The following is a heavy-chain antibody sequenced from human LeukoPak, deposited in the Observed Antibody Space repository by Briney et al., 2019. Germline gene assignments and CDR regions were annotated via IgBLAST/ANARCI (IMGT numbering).Heavy chain of an antibody. V-gene: IGHV3-30*02. J-gene: IGHJ4*02. D-gene: IGHD3-10*01. CDR2: IRYDGSNK. CDR1: GFTFSSYG. CDR3: AKDESRYYYGSGSLPDY. Sequence: GGSLRLSCAASGFTFSSYGMHWVRQAPGKGLEWVAFIRYDGSNKYYADSVKGRFTISRDNSKNTLYLQMNSLRAEDMAVYYCAKDESRYYYGSGSLPDYWGQGTLVTVSS.